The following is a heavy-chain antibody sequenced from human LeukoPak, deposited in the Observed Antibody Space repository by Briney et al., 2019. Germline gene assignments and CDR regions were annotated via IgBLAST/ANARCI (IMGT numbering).Heavy chain of an antibody. CDR2: IYYSGST. V-gene: IGHV4-61*08. CDR3: ARVNRDGYKKTVSGVAYYFDY. CDR1: GGSISSGGYY. D-gene: IGHD5-24*01. J-gene: IGHJ4*02. Sequence: SQTLSLTCTVSGGSISSGGYYWSWIRQPPGKGLEWIGYIYYSGSTNYNPSLKSRVTISVDTSKNQFSLKLSSVTAADTAVYYCARVNRDGYKKTVSGVAYYFDYWGQGTLVTVSS.